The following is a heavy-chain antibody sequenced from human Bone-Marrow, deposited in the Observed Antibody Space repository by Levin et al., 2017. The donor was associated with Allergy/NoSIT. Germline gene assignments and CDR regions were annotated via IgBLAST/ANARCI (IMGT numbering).Heavy chain of an antibody. CDR1: GGSFSGYY. Sequence: PSETLSLTCAVYGGSFSGYYWSWIRQPPGKGLEWIGEINHSGSTNYNPSLKSRVTISVDTSKNQFSLKLSSVTAADTAVYYCARGHCSSTSCYAVYYYYYMDVWGKGTTVTVSS. J-gene: IGHJ6*03. D-gene: IGHD2-2*01. CDR2: INHSGST. CDR3: ARGHCSSTSCYAVYYYYYMDV. V-gene: IGHV4-34*01.